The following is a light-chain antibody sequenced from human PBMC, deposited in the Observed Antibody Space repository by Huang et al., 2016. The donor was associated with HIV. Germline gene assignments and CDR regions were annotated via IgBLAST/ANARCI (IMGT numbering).Light chain of an antibody. J-gene: IGKJ1*01. CDR2: AAS. Sequence: DIQMTQSPSSLSASLGDRVTITCRASQDISNSVAWYQQKPGKAPKLLLFAASRLEDGVPSRFTGSGSGTDYTLTISSLQPEDFATYYCQQYYRSPPTTFDQGTKVEIK. CDR3: QQYYRSPPTT. CDR1: QDISNS. V-gene: IGKV1-NL1*01.